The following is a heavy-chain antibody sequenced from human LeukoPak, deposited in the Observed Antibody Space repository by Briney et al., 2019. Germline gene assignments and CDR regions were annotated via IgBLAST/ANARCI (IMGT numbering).Heavy chain of an antibody. CDR3: AKDLLSGSYSYYYYGMDV. V-gene: IGHV3-30*18. Sequence: PGGSLRLSCAASGFSFSSYGMHWVRQAPGKGLEWVAVISYDGSNKYYADSVKGRFTISRDNSKDTLYLQMNSLRAEDTAAYYCAKDLLSGSYSYYYYGMDVWGQGTTVTVSS. CDR2: ISYDGSNK. CDR1: GFSFSSYG. D-gene: IGHD3-10*01. J-gene: IGHJ6*02.